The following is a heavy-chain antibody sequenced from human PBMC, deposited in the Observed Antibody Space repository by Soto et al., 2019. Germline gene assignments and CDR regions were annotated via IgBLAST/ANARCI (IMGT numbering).Heavy chain of an antibody. CDR1: GDSISTNNVA. J-gene: IGHJ4*02. V-gene: IGHV6-1*01. D-gene: IGHD5-18*01. CDR3: ARGKYSAFDY. CDR2: TGYTSKWYN. Sequence: QVQLQQSGPGLVKPSQTLSLTCAISGDSISTNNVAWNWIRQSPSGGLEWWGRTGYTSKWYNDYAVSVSSRITINPDTSKNQFSLQLNSVTLVDTAVYYCARGKYSAFDYWGQGTLVTVSS.